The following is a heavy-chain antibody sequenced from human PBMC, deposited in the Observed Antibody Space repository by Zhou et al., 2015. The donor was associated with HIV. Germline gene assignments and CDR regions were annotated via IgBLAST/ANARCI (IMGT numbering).Heavy chain of an antibody. J-gene: IGHJ5*02. Sequence: QVLLVQSGAEVKKPGSSVKVSCEASGGTFSNYAVSWVRQAPGQGLEWMGWMNPKSGNTGYAQKFQGRVTMTRNTSITTAHMELSSLRPEDTAVYYCATMKGYNLNWGRFDPWGQGTLVTVSS. CDR3: ATMKGYNLNWGRFDP. CDR2: MNPKSGNT. V-gene: IGHV1-8*01. CDR1: GGTFSNYA. D-gene: IGHD7-27*01.